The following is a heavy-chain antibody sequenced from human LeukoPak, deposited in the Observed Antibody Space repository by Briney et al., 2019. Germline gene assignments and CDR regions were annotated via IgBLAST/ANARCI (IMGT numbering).Heavy chain of an antibody. J-gene: IGHJ5*02. D-gene: IGHD1-26*01. Sequence: SVKVSCKASGGTFSSYAISWGRQAPGQGLEWMGGIIPIFGTANYAQKFQGRVTITADESTSTAYMELSSLRSEDTAVYYCARDRRVGATHNWFDPWGQGTLVTVSS. V-gene: IGHV1-69*13. CDR3: ARDRRVGATHNWFDP. CDR1: GGTFSSYA. CDR2: IIPIFGTA.